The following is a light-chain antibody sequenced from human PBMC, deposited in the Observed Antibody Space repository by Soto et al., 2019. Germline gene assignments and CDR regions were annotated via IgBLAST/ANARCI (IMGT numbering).Light chain of an antibody. V-gene: IGKV3-20*01. CDR3: QQYGRSPST. CDR2: GAS. J-gene: IGKJ1*01. CDR1: QSVISNY. Sequence: EIVLTQSPGTLSLSPGERATLSCRSSQSVISNYLAWYQQKPGQAPRALIFGASSRSAGIPDRFSGSGSGTDFTLTISRLEPEDFAVYYCQQYGRSPSTFGQGTKVDI.